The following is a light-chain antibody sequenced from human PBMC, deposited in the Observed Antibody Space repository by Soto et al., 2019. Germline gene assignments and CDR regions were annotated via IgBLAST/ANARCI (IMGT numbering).Light chain of an antibody. CDR2: EGS. CDR1: SSNVGTYNL. J-gene: IGLJ1*01. Sequence: SVLTQPASVSGSPGQSITISCTGTSSNVGTYNLVSWYQQHSGKAPKLMIYEGSKRPSGVSNRFSGSKSGTTASLTISGLQAEDEADYYCCSYAGSSTYVFGTGTKVTVL. CDR3: CSYAGSSTYV. V-gene: IGLV2-23*01.